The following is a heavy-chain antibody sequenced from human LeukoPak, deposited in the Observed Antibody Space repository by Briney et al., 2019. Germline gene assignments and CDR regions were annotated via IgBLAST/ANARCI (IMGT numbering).Heavy chain of an antibody. J-gene: IGHJ3*02. V-gene: IGHV4-38-2*01. CDR1: GYSISSGYY. CDR2: IYHSGST. Sequence: SETLSLTCAVSGYSISSGYYWGWIRQPPGQGLEWIGSIYHSGSTYYNPSLKSRVTISVDTSKNQFSLKLSSVTAAETAVYYRARQSSWGSGPSIWGQGTMVTVSS. CDR3: ARQSSWGSGPSI. D-gene: IGHD7-27*01.